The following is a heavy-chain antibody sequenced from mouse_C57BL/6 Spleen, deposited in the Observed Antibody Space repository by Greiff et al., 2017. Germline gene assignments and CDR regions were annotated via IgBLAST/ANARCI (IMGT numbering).Heavy chain of an antibody. Sequence: QVQLQQSGAELVRPGSSVKLSCKASGYTFTSYWMHWVKQRPIQGLEWIGNIDPSDSETHYNQKFKDKATLTVDKASSTAYMQLSSLTSEDSAVYYCATGRSWFAYWGQGTLVTVSA. J-gene: IGHJ3*01. V-gene: IGHV1-52*01. CDR3: ATGRSWFAY. CDR1: GYTFTSYW. CDR2: IDPSDSET.